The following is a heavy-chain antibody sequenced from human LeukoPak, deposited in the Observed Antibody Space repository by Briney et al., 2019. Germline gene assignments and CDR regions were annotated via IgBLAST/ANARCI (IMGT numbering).Heavy chain of an antibody. CDR1: GGSISSGDYY. V-gene: IGHV4-30-4*01. D-gene: IGHD3-3*01. CDR2: IYYSGST. J-gene: IGHJ6*02. Sequence: SQTLSLNCTVSGGSISSGDYYWSWIRQPPGKGLEWIGYIYYSGSTYYNPSLKSRVTISVDTSKNQFSLKLSSVTAADTAVYYCARDPRFLEWAYGMDVWGQGTTVTVSS. CDR3: ARDPRFLEWAYGMDV.